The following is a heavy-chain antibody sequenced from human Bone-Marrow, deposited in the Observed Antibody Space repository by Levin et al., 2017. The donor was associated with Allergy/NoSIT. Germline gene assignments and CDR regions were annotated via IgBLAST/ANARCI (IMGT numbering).Heavy chain of an antibody. V-gene: IGHV3-74*01. D-gene: IGHD6-13*01. J-gene: IGHJ4*02. Sequence: LSLTCVASGFTFSNYWMHWVRQAPGKGLVWVSCINDDGRSSSYADAVKGRITISRDNANNTLFLQMNSLRVEDTAVYYCARGGHRIAAGAHFEYWGQGTLATVSS. CDR1: GFTFSNYW. CDR3: ARGGHRIAAGAHFEY. CDR2: INDDGRSS.